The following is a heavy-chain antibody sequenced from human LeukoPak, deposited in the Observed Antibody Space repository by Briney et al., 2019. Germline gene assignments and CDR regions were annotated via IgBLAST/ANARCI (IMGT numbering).Heavy chain of an antibody. CDR3: ARDRAVATIGGVDY. D-gene: IGHD5-12*01. CDR2: IKPNSGGT. CDR1: GYTFTGYH. V-gene: IGHV1-2*02. Sequence: GASVKVSCKASGYTFTGYHMHWVRQVPGQGLEWMGWIKPNSGGTNYAQNFQGRVTMTRDTSISIAYMELSRLRSDDTAVYFCARDRAVATIGGVDYWGQGTLVTVSS. J-gene: IGHJ4*02.